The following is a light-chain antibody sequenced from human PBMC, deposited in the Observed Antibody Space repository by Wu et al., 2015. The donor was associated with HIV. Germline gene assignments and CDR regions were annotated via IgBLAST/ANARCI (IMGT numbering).Light chain of an antibody. V-gene: IGKV1-27*01. J-gene: IGKJ1*01. CDR2: SAS. Sequence: DIQMTQSPSSLSASVGDRISITCRASQDISNYLAWFQQKPGKVPRLLIYSASTLQSGVPSRFSGSGSGTDFTLTISSLQPEDVATYYCHQSYSPPQTFGQGTKVEIK. CDR3: HQSYSPPQT. CDR1: QDISNY.